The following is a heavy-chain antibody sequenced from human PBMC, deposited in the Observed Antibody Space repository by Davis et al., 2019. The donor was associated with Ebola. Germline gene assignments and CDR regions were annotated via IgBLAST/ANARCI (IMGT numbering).Heavy chain of an antibody. CDR1: GFTFSSYW. Sequence: GESLKISCAASGFTFSSYWMSWVRQAPGKGLEWVSYISSSGSTIYYADSVKGRFTISRDNAKNSLYLQMNSLRAEDTAVYYCARVETTAGMDVWGKGTTVTVSS. V-gene: IGHV3-48*04. CDR3: ARVETTAGMDV. J-gene: IGHJ6*04. CDR2: ISSSGSTI. D-gene: IGHD4-11*01.